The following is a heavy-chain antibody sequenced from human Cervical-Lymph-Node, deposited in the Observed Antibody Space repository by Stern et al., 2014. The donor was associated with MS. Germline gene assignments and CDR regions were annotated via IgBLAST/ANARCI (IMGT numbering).Heavy chain of an antibody. Sequence: VQLVESGAEVKKPGSSVKVSCKASGGTFSSYAISSARQAPGQGLEWMGGIIPMFGTANYPQKLEGIVTITADGSTSTAYMELSNLRSEDTAVYFCVRSNYDGGNGFYHYAMDVWGQGTTVIVSS. CDR3: VRSNYDGGNGFYHYAMDV. V-gene: IGHV1-69*01. CDR2: IIPMFGTA. CDR1: GGTFSSYA. D-gene: IGHD3-10*01. J-gene: IGHJ6*02.